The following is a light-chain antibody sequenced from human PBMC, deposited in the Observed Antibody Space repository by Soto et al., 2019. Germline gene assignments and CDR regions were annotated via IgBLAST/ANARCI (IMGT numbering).Light chain of an antibody. V-gene: IGKV3D-20*02. CDR2: GAS. J-gene: IGKJ1*01. CDR3: QQRSNWPRT. CDR1: QSVRSSY. Sequence: EIVLTQSPDTLSLSPGESATLSCRASQSVRSSYLAWYQQTPGQTPRLLIYGASTRATGIPARFSGSGSGTDFTLTISSLEPEDLAVYYCQQRSNWPRTFGQGTKVDIK.